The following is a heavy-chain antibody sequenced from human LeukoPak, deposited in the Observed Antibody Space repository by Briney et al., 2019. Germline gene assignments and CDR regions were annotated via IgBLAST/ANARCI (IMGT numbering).Heavy chain of an antibody. CDR3: AKDIGSSSRAGAFDI. Sequence: GRSLRLSCAASGFTFDDYAMHWVRQAPGKGLEWVSGISWNSGSIGYADSVKGRFTISRDNAKNSLYLQMNSLRAEDTALYYCAKDIGSSSRAGAFDIWGQGTMVTVSS. CDR2: ISWNSGSI. D-gene: IGHD6-13*01. V-gene: IGHV3-9*01. CDR1: GFTFDDYA. J-gene: IGHJ3*02.